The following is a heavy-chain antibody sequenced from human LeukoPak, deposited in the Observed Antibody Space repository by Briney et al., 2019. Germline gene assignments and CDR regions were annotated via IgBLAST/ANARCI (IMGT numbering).Heavy chain of an antibody. Sequence: GGSLRLSCTASGFTFSSYGMHWVRQAPGKGLEWVANIKHDESEKNYLDSVKGRFTISRDNAQNSLYLQMNGLRVEDTAVYYCTRRLDDWGQGTLVTVSS. D-gene: IGHD3-16*01. J-gene: IGHJ4*02. CDR3: TRRLDD. CDR2: IKHDESEK. CDR1: GFTFSSYG. V-gene: IGHV3-7*01.